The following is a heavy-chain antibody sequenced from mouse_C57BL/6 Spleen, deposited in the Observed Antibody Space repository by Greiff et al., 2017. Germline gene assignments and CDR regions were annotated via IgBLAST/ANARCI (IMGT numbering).Heavy chain of an antibody. V-gene: IGHV1-77*01. D-gene: IGHD2-1*01. Sequence: QVQLQQSGAELVKPGASVKISCKASGYTFTDYYINWVKQRPGQGLEWIGKLGPGSGSTYYNEKFKGKATLTADKSSSTAYMQLSSLTSEDSAVYFCARWGGLLYYGNYYAMDYWGQGTSVTVSS. CDR3: ARWGGLLYYGNYYAMDY. CDR1: GYTFTDYY. CDR2: LGPGSGST. J-gene: IGHJ4*01.